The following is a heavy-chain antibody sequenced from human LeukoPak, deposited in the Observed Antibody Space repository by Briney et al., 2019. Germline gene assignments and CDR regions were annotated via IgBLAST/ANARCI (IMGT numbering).Heavy chain of an antibody. Sequence: KPSETLSLTCTVSGGSISSYYWSWIRQPPGKGLEWIGYIYYSGSTNYNPSLKSRVTISVDTSKNQFSLKLSSVTAADTAVYYCARDYYGSGSHDYWGQGTLVTVSS. CDR3: ARDYYGSGSHDY. D-gene: IGHD3-10*01. CDR1: GGSISSYY. CDR2: IYYSGST. V-gene: IGHV4-59*01. J-gene: IGHJ4*02.